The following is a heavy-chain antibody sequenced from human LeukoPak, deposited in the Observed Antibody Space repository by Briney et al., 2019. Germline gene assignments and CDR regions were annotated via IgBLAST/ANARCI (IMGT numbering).Heavy chain of an antibody. CDR1: GLTFSSYA. J-gene: IGHJ4*02. CDR2: SGSGGST. CDR3: AKDRHVGSHNY. D-gene: IGHD1-26*01. V-gene: IGHV3-23*01. Sequence: PGGSLRLSCAASGLTFSSYAMTWVRQAPGKGLQWVSVSGSGGSTHYADSVKGRFTISRDNSKNTVYLQMNSLRAEDTAVYYCAKDRHVGSHNYWGQGTQVTVSS.